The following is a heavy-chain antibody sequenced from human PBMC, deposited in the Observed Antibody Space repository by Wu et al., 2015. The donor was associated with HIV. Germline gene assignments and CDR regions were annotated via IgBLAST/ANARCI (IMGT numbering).Heavy chain of an antibody. Sequence: QVQLVQSGAEVKKPGSSVKVSCKASGGTFSSYAISWVRQAPGQGLEWMGRMNPYSDGTTYAPKFQGRVTMTRDTSTRTAYLELSSLTSDDTAVYYCARDYCSGGFCHYFFDSWAREPWSPSPQ. D-gene: IGHD2-15*01. CDR3: ARDYCSGGFCHYFFDS. CDR1: GGTFSSYA. CDR2: MNPYSDGT. V-gene: IGHV1-2*02. J-gene: IGHJ4*02.